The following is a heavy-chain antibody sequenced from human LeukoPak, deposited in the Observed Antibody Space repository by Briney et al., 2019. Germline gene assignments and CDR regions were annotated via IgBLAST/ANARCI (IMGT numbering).Heavy chain of an antibody. CDR3: ARLSTSAYFQH. CDR2: IYYSGRT. V-gene: IGHV4-39*01. J-gene: IGHJ1*01. Sequence: SETLSLTCTVSGGSISSSSYYWGWLRQPPGTGLEWIGTIYYSGRTYYNPSLKSRVTISVDTSKNQFSLKLSSVTAADTAVYYCARLSTSAYFQHWGQGTLATVSS. CDR1: GGSISSSSYY.